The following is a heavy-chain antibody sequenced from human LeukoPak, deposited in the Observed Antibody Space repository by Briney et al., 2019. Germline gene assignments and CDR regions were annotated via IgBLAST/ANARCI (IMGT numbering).Heavy chain of an antibody. V-gene: IGHV4-59*01. CDR2: IYYSGST. CDR3: ARFQPLGYCSSTSCPGWSDP. Sequence: SETLSLTCTVSGGSISSYYWSWIRQPPGKGLEWIGYIYYSGSTNYNPSLKSRVTISVDTSKNQFSLKLSSVTAADTAVYYCARFQPLGYCSSTSCPGWSDPWGQGTLVTVSS. J-gene: IGHJ5*02. CDR1: GGSISSYY. D-gene: IGHD2-2*01.